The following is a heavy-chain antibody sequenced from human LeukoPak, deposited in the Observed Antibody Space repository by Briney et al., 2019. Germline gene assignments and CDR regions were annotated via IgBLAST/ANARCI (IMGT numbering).Heavy chain of an antibody. J-gene: IGHJ4*02. Sequence: TLSLTCAVSGDSIGRGSYYWGWIRQPAGKAPEWIGRIFNTGSTSYNPSLKSLVTISVDTSKNQFSLNLRSVTAADTAVYYCARDICGYNYGCFDSWGQGTLVTVSS. V-gene: IGHV4-61*02. D-gene: IGHD5-18*01. CDR1: GDSIGRGSYY. CDR3: ARDICGYNYGCFDS. CDR2: IFNTGST.